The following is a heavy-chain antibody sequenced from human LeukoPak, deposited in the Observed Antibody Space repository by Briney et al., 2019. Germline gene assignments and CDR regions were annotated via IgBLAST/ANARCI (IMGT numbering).Heavy chain of an antibody. V-gene: IGHV1-18*01. CDR2: ISAYNGST. Sequence: ASVKVSCKASGYTFTSYGISWVRQAPGQGLEWMGWISAYNGSTNYAQKLQGRVTMTTDTSTSTAYMELRSLRSDDTAVYYCARAPRYNWNGEAFDIWGQGTMVTVSS. CDR1: GYTFTSYG. J-gene: IGHJ3*02. D-gene: IGHD1-1*01. CDR3: ARAPRYNWNGEAFDI.